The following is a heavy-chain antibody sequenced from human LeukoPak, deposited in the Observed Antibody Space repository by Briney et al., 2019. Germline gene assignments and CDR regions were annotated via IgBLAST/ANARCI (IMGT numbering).Heavy chain of an antibody. D-gene: IGHD3-9*01. CDR1: GYTFTSYY. Sequence: SVKVSCKASGYTFTSYYMHWVRQAPGQGLEWMGGIIPIFGTANYAQKFQGRVTITADKSTGTAYMELSSLRSEDTAVYYCARMGELTGYDDAFDIWGQGTMVTVSS. J-gene: IGHJ3*02. V-gene: IGHV1-69*06. CDR2: IIPIFGTA. CDR3: ARMGELTGYDDAFDI.